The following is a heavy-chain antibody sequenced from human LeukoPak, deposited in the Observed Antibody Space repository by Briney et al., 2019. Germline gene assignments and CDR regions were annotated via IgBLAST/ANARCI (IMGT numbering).Heavy chain of an antibody. CDR2: IYSSGTT. D-gene: IGHD6-13*01. Sequence: GGSLRLSCAASGFTFSNAYMNWVRQAPGKGLEWVSLIYSSGTTYYADSVKGRFTISRDISKSTLYLQMNSLRADDTAVYYCARGSGPSSWFPIFDSWGQGALVTVSS. V-gene: IGHV3-53*01. CDR3: ARGSGPSSWFPIFDS. J-gene: IGHJ4*02. CDR1: GFTFSNAY.